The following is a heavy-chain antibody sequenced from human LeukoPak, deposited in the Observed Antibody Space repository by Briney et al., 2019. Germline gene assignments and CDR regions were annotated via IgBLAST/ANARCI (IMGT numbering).Heavy chain of an antibody. J-gene: IGHJ4*02. Sequence: SGGSLRLSCAASGFTFSDYYMSWIRQAPGKGLEWVSYISTSGTTMYYADSVKGRFTISRDNAKNPLYLQMNSLRAEDTAVYYCAKLHGYNFDYWGQGTLVTVSS. V-gene: IGHV3-11*04. CDR3: AKLHGYNFDY. CDR2: ISTSGTTM. CDR1: GFTFSDYY. D-gene: IGHD5-24*01.